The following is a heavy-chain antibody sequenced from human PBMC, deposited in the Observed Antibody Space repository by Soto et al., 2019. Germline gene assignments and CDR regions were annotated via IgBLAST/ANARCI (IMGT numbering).Heavy chain of an antibody. J-gene: IGHJ6*02. CDR1: GFTFSSYW. D-gene: IGHD3-10*01. CDR2: MNEDGGTT. CDR3: ASDLSGRADV. V-gene: IGHV3-74*01. Sequence: GGSLRLSCAASGFTFSSYWMHWVRQAPGKGLVWVSRMNEDGGTTDYADSVKGRFTISRDNAKNTLYLQMNGLRVEDTAVYYCASDLSGRADVWGQGTTVTVSS.